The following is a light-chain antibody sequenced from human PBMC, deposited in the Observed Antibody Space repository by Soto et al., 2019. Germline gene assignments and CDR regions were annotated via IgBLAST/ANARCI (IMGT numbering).Light chain of an antibody. J-gene: IGKJ5*01. Sequence: DVGRTQTPLCLRVTPGEPASISCTSSQSLLDSADGNTYLDWYVQKPGQSPQLLIYTLSSRASGVPDRFSGIGSRTDFTLKISSVEAEDVGVYDCMRRIEFTISFGQGTRLEIK. V-gene: IGKV2-40*01. CDR2: TLS. CDR3: MRRIEFTIS. CDR1: QSLLDSADGNTY.